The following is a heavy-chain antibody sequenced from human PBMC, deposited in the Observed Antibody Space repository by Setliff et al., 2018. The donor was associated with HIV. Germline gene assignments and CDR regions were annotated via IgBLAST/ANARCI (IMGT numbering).Heavy chain of an antibody. V-gene: IGHV4-4*07. Sequence: SETLSLTCTSSGDSISGYYWSWIRQPAGKGLEWIGRMHTSGNTNYNPSLKSRVTMSVDTSKNRFSLRLSSVTAADTAVYYCARDQKGYSYGYFDSWGQGTLVTVSS. J-gene: IGHJ4*02. CDR1: GDSISGYY. CDR3: ARDQKGYSYGYFDS. D-gene: IGHD5-18*01. CDR2: MHTSGNT.